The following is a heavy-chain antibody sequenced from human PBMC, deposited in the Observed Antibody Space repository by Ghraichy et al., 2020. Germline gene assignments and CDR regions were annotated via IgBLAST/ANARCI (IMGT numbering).Heavy chain of an antibody. Sequence: SQNLSLTCTVSGGSISSYYWSWIRQPPGKGLEWIGYIYYSGSTNYNPSLKSRVTISVDTSKNQFSLKLSSVTAADTAVYYCARDGMDVWGQGTTVTVSS. V-gene: IGHV4-59*01. CDR1: GGSISSYY. J-gene: IGHJ6*02. CDR2: IYYSGST. CDR3: ARDGMDV.